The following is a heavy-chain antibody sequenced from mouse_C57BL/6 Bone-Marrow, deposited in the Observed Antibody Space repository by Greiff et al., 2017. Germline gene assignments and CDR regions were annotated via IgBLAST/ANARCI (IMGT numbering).Heavy chain of an antibody. CDR3: AGHEASYCYSSSPYFDY. CDR2: FYPGSGSI. CDR1: GYTFTEYT. D-gene: IGHD1-1*01. Sequence: QVQLQQSGAELVKPGASVKLSCKASGYTFTEYTIHWVKQRSGQGLEWIGWFYPGSGSIKYNEKFKDKATLTADKSSSTVYMELSRLTSEDSAVYFCAGHEASYCYSSSPYFDYWGQGTTLTVSA. V-gene: IGHV1-62-2*01. J-gene: IGHJ2*01.